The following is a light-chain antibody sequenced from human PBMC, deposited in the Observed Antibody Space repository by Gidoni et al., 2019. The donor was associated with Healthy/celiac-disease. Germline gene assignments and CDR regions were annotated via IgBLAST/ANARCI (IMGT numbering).Light chain of an antibody. CDR1: QSISSY. V-gene: IGKV1-39*01. Sequence: DIQMTQSPSSLSASVGDRVTITCRASQSISSYLNWYQQKPGKAPKLLIYAASSLQSGVPSRFSGSGSGTDFTLTISSLQPEDFATYYCQQSYSTLDWTFGQXTKVEIK. J-gene: IGKJ1*01. CDR3: QQSYSTLDWT. CDR2: AAS.